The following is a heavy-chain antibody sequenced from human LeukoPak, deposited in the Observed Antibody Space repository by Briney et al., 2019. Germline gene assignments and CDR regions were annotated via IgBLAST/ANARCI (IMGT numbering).Heavy chain of an antibody. CDR2: IYSGGST. J-gene: IGHJ4*02. Sequence: GGSLRLSCAASGFTVSSNYMSWVRQAPGKGLEWVSIIYSGGSTYYADSVKGRFTISRDNAKNSLCLQMNSLRVEDTAVYYCARDWGGPDDYWGQGILVTVSS. V-gene: IGHV3-66*01. CDR1: GFTVSSNY. CDR3: ARDWGGPDDY. D-gene: IGHD3-16*01.